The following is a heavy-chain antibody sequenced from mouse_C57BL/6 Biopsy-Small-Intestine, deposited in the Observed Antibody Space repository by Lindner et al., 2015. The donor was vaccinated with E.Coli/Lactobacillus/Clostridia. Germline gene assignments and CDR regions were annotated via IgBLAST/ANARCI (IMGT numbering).Heavy chain of an antibody. Sequence: VQLQESGGGLVKPGGSLKLSCAASGFTFSDYGMHWLRQAPEKGLQWVAHISSGSNTIFYADSVKGRFTISRDSAKRTLFLQMTSLRSEDTAMYYCARGNYGGDYFDYWGQGTTLTVSS. CDR3: ARGNYGGDYFDY. V-gene: IGHV5-17*01. J-gene: IGHJ2*01. CDR1: GFTFSDYG. D-gene: IGHD1-1*02. CDR2: ISSGSNTI.